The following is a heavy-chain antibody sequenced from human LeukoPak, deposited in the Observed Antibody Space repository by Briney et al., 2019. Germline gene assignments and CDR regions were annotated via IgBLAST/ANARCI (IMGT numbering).Heavy chain of an antibody. CDR2: IWYDGSNK. CDR3: ASSFQRATDYFDY. V-gene: IGHV3-33*01. CDR1: GFTFSSYG. J-gene: IGHJ4*02. D-gene: IGHD1-26*01. Sequence: GGSLRLSCAASGFTFSSYGMHWVRQAPGQGLEWVAVIWYDGSNKYYADSVKGRFTIFRDNSKNTLYLQMNSLRAEDTAVYYCASSFQRATDYFDYWGQGTLVTVSS.